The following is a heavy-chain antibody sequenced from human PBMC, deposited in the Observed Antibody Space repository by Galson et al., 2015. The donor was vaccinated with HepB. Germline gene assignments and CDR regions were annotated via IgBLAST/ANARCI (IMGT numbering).Heavy chain of an antibody. J-gene: IGHJ4*02. V-gene: IGHV3-21*01. CDR2: ISSSSSYI. CDR3: ARVIRGIVVVPAATDY. D-gene: IGHD2-2*01. CDR1: GFTFSSYS. Sequence: SLRLSCAASGFTFSSYSMNWVRQAPGKGLEWVSSISSSSSYIYYADSVKGRFTIFRDNAKNSLYLQMNSLRAEDTAVYYCARVIRGIVVVPAATDYWGQGTLVTVSS.